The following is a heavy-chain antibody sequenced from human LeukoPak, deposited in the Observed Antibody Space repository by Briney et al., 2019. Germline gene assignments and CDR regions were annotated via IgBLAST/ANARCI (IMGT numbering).Heavy chain of an antibody. CDR2: IKQDGSEK. Sequence: GGSLRLSCAASGFTFSSYWMSWVRQAPGKGLEWVANIKQDGSEKYYVDSVKGRFTISRDNAKNSLYLQMNSLRAEDTAVYYCARPGGSGATGTTRWYFDYWGQGTLVTVSS. D-gene: IGHD1-1*01. CDR1: GFTFSSYW. CDR3: ARPGGSGATGTTRWYFDY. V-gene: IGHV3-7*01. J-gene: IGHJ4*02.